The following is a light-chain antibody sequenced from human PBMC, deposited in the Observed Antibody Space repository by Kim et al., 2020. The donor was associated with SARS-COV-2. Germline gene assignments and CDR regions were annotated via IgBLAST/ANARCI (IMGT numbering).Light chain of an antibody. CDR3: HQYSGTLGT. CDR2: AAS. CDR1: QDISNS. V-gene: IGKV1-NL1*01. Sequence: ESVGDAVTITCRASQDISNSLAWYQQKPGKAPRLLLYAASTLHSGVPSRFSGSGSGSDYTLTINSLQPEDFATYYCHQYSGTLGTFGQGTKVDIK. J-gene: IGKJ1*01.